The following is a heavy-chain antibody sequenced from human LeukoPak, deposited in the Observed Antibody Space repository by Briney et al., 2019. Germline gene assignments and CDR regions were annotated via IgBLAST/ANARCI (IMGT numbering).Heavy chain of an antibody. J-gene: IGHJ4*02. CDR2: ISGSGGST. CDR1: GFTISSYA. D-gene: IGHD6-19*01. V-gene: IGHV3-23*01. CDR3: AKGAGWYFYYFDY. Sequence: GGSLRLSCAASGFTISSYAMSWVRQAPGKGLEWDSAISGSGGSTYYADSAKGRFTISRDKSKNTQYLQMNSLRAEDTAVYYCAKGAGWYFYYFDYWGQGTLVTVSS.